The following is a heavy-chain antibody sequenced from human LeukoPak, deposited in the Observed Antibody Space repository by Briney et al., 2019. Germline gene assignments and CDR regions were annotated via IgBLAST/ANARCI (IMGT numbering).Heavy chain of an antibody. CDR1: GYTFTSYD. CDR2: MNPNSGNT. V-gene: IGHV1-8*03. J-gene: IGHJ5*02. Sequence: GASVKVSCKASGYTFTSYDINWVRQATGQGLEWMGWMNPNSGNTGYAQKFQGRVTITRNTSISTAYMELSSLRSEDTAVYYCARGFRWGVWIFGVSRDQKDWFDPWGQGTLVTVSS. CDR3: ARGFRWGVWIFGVSRDQKDWFDP. D-gene: IGHD2-2*03.